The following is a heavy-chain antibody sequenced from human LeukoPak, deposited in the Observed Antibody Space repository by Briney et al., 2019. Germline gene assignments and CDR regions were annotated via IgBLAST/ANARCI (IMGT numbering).Heavy chain of an antibody. Sequence: SETLSLTCTVSGGSISSGGYYWSWIRQHPGKGLEWIGYIYYSGSTYYNPSLKSRVTISVDTSKNQFSLELSSVTAADTAVYYCAREPAYGDSDYWGQGTLVTVSS. V-gene: IGHV4-31*03. CDR2: IYYSGST. CDR1: GGSISSGGYY. J-gene: IGHJ4*02. CDR3: AREPAYGDSDY. D-gene: IGHD4-17*01.